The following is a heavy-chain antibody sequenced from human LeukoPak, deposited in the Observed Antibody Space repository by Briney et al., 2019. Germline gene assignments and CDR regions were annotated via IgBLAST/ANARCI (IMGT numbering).Heavy chain of an antibody. CDR2: SGTGGCT. D-gene: IGHD6-19*01. CDR1: AGSISSFSRNC. V-gene: IGHV4-4*07. Sequence: SETLSLTCTVSAGSISSFSRNCWNWIRRPAGKGLEWIGRSGTGGCTNYNHSLKSRVGMSIDTSKNQFSLKVSSVTAADTAVYYCARGSSGRFYYFDYWGQGTLVTVSS. J-gene: IGHJ4*02. CDR3: ARGSSGRFYYFDY.